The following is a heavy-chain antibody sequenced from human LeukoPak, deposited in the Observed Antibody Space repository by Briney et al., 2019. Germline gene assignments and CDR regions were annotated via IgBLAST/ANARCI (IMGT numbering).Heavy chain of an antibody. CDR1: GFTFSSYW. V-gene: IGHV3-7*01. D-gene: IGHD3-22*01. Sequence: GGSLRLSCAASGFTFSSYWMSWVRQAPGKGLEWVANIKQDGSEKYYVDSVKGRFTISRDNAKNPLYLQMNSLRAEDTAVYYCARYGDYYDSSGPLFDLWGRGTLVTVSS. CDR2: IKQDGSEK. J-gene: IGHJ2*01. CDR3: ARYGDYYDSSGPLFDL.